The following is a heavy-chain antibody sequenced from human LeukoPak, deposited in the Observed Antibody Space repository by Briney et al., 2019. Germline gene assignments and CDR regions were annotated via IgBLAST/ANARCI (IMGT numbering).Heavy chain of an antibody. CDR3: ARQGGYCSSTNCYTDY. D-gene: IGHD2-2*02. J-gene: IGHJ4*02. CDR1: GYSFTSYW. Sequence: GESLKISCKGSGYSFTSYWIGWVRQMPGKGLEWMGIIYPGDSDTRYSPSFQGQVTIPADKSISTAYLQWSSLKASDTALYYCARQGGYCSSTNCYTDYWGQGTLVTVSS. CDR2: IYPGDSDT. V-gene: IGHV5-51*01.